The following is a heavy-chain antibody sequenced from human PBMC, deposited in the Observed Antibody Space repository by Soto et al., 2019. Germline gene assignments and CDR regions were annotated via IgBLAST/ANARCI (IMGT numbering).Heavy chain of an antibody. V-gene: IGHV1-69*02. CDR2: IIPILGMS. Sequence: QVHLLQSGAEMKKPGSSVKVSCTAFGGIFTSYTFNWVRQAPGQRLEWMGRIIPILGMSSSAHNFQGRLTMIADKSTNTSYMVLSSLTSDDTAIYYCARSYGSGSRPFDYWGQGTLVTVSS. D-gene: IGHD3-10*01. CDR3: ARSYGSGSRPFDY. J-gene: IGHJ4*02. CDR1: GGIFTSYT.